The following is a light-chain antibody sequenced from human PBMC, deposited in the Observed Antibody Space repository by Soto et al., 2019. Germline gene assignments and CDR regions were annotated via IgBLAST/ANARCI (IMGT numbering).Light chain of an antibody. CDR1: QSVSNN. J-gene: IGKJ1*01. Sequence: EIVMTQSPATLSVSPGERATLSCRASQSVSNNLAWYQKKPGQAPRLLIYGAYTRATGIPARFSGSGSGTEFTLTISSLQSEDFAVYYCQQYNNWWTFGQGTRVDIK. CDR2: GAY. CDR3: QQYNNWWT. V-gene: IGKV3-15*01.